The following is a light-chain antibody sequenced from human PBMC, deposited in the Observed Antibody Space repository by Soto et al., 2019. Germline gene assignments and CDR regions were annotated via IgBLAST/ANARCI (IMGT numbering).Light chain of an antibody. J-gene: IGLJ2*01. CDR2: KDS. V-gene: IGLV3-25*03. CDR3: QSADSSGTYRV. CDR1: ALAKQI. Sequence: SYELTQPPSVSVSPGQTARIICSGDALAKQIAYWYQQKPGQAPVLVIYKDSERPSGIPERFSGSNSGTTVTLTISGVQAEDEADYYCQSADSSGTYRVFGRGTKLTVL.